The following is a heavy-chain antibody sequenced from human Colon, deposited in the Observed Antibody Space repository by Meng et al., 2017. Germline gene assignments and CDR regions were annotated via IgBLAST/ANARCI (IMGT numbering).Heavy chain of an antibody. CDR2: INSGGSDK. CDR1: GFTLSDFY. Sequence: QVQLVESVGTLVTPVGSLRLSCAASGFTLSDFYISWVRQAPGKGLECLSYINSGGSDKAYADSVKGRFTISRDNARNSLYLQMSSLRAEDTAVYYCVTTARQADHWGQGTLVTVSS. J-gene: IGHJ5*02. CDR3: VTTARQADH. D-gene: IGHD6-6*01. V-gene: IGHV3-11*01.